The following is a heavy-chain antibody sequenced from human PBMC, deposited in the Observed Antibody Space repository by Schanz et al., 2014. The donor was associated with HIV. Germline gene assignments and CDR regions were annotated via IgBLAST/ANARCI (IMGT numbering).Heavy chain of an antibody. CDR1: GFTFSRYW. Sequence: EVQLVESGGGLVQPGGSLRLSCAASGFTFSRYWMSWVRQAPGKGLEWVANIKQDGSEKHYVASVKGRFTISRDNAKNSLYLQMNGLRAEDTAVYYCARGVPAHSSGWYLDYWGQGTLVIVSS. D-gene: IGHD6-19*01. CDR3: ARGVPAHSSGWYLDY. V-gene: IGHV3-7*03. J-gene: IGHJ4*02. CDR2: IKQDGSEK.